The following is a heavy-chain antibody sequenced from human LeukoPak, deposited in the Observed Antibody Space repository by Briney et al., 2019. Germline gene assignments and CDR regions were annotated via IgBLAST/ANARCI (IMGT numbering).Heavy chain of an antibody. D-gene: IGHD6-13*01. CDR2: INHSGST. CDR1: GGSFSGYY. J-gene: IGHJ3*02. CDR3: ARRPGTRSDAFDI. Sequence: SETLSLTCAVYGGSFSGYYRSWIRQPPGKGLEWIGEINHSGSTNYNPSLKSRVTISVDTSKNQFSLKLSSVTAADTAVYYCARRPGTRSDAFDIWGQGTMVTVSS. V-gene: IGHV4-34*01.